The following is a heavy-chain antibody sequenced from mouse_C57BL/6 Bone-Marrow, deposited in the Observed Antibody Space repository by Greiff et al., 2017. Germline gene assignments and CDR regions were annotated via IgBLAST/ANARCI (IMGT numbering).Heavy chain of an antibody. J-gene: IGHJ2*01. D-gene: IGHD2-4*01. CDR2: IWSGGST. CDR3: ARNGGRLRRGYFDY. Sequence: QVQLQQSGPGLVQPSQSLSITCTVSGFSLTSYGVHWVRQSPGKGLEWLVVIWSGGSTDYNAAFISRLSISKDKSKSQVFFKMNSLQADETAIYYCARNGGRLRRGYFDYWGQGTTLTVSS. V-gene: IGHV2-2*01. CDR1: GFSLTSYG.